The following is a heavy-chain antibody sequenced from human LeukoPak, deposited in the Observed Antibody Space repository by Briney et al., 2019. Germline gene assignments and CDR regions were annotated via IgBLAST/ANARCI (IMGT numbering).Heavy chain of an antibody. CDR1: GYTFNSYS. CDR3: ARDGFRGPSDY. D-gene: IGHD3-16*01. V-gene: IGHV1-18*01. CDR2: IIAYNGNT. J-gene: IGHJ4*02. Sequence: ASVTVSCKASGYTFNSYSINLVRQAPGQGLEWKGAIIAYNGNTNYAQKVQGRVTMTTDTSTSTAYMELRSLRSDDTALYYCARDGFRGPSDYWGQGTLVTVSS.